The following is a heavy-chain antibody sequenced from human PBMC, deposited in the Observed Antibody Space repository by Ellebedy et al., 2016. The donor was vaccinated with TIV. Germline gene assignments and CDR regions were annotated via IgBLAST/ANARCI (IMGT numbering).Heavy chain of an antibody. V-gene: IGHV3-33*01. CDR3: ARGAQTLISDY. J-gene: IGHJ4*02. CDR1: GFTFGTYG. Sequence: PGGSLRLSCAASGFTFGTYGMHWVRQAPGKGLEWVAVIWYDGSNKYYADSVKGRFTISRDNSEKTLYLQMNSLRVEDTAVYYCARGAQTLISDYWGQGTLVIVSS. CDR2: IWYDGSNK.